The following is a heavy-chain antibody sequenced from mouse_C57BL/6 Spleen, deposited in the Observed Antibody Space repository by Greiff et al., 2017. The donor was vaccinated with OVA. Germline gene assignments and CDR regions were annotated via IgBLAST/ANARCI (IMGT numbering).Heavy chain of an antibody. CDR3: ARAIATVVAGYFDY. CDR1: GYTFTRYW. J-gene: IGHJ2*01. D-gene: IGHD1-1*01. Sequence: VQLQQPGAELVKPGASVKMSCKASGYTFTRYWITWVKQRPGQGLEWIGDIYPGSGSTNYNEKFKSKATLTVDTSSSTAYMQLSSLTSEDSAVYYCARAIATVVAGYFDYWGQGTTLTVSS. V-gene: IGHV1-55*01. CDR2: IYPGSGST.